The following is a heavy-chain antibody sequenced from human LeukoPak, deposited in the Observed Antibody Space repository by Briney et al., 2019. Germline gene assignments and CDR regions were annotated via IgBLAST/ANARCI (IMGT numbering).Heavy chain of an antibody. V-gene: IGHV3-48*03. Sequence: PGGSLRLSCAASGFTFSGYEMNWVRQAPGKGLEWVSCTSTSDNTLYYADSVKGRFTVSRDNARNSLYLQMNSLRAEDAAVYYCARDGPGYSFDHWGQGTLVTVSS. CDR3: ARDGPGYSFDH. D-gene: IGHD5-18*01. CDR1: GFTFSGYE. CDR2: TSTSDNTL. J-gene: IGHJ4*02.